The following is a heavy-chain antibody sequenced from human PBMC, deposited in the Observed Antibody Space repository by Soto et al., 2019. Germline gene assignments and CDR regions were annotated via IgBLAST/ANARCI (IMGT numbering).Heavy chain of an antibody. Sequence: PGESLKISCAASGFTFSSSWMHWVRQAPGKGLVWVSRVSGDGSSTNYADSVKGRFTISRDNSKNTLYLQMNSLRAEDTAVYYCAKARLTDWNYGFHPRYYFDYWGQGTLVTVSS. D-gene: IGHD1-7*01. CDR2: VSGDGSST. CDR1: GFTFSSSW. CDR3: AKARLTDWNYGFHPRYYFDY. J-gene: IGHJ4*02. V-gene: IGHV3-74*01.